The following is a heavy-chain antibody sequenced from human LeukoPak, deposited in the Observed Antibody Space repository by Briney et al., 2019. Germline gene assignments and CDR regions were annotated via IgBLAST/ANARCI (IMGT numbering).Heavy chain of an antibody. D-gene: IGHD3-10*01. Sequence: GGSLRLCYGSSGFTFSSYGVQVVRLAPGKGLEWVAFIRYYGSNKYYADSVKGRFTISRDDSKNTLYLQMNSLRAEDTAVYYCARGLGPGIWFGELFDYWGEGTMVAVSS. CDR1: GFTFSSYG. J-gene: IGHJ4*02. CDR3: ARGLGPGIWFGELFDY. CDR2: IRYYGSNK. V-gene: IGHV3-30*02.